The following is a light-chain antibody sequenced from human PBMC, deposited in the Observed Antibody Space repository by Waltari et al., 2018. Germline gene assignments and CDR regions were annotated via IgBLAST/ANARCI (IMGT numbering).Light chain of an antibody. J-gene: IGKJ2*01. CDR1: QSVSSNY. Sequence: DIVLTQSRGTLSLSPGETATLSCRASQSVSSNYLAWYQQKPGQAPSLLIYAASSRATGVPDRISGSGSGTDFTLTLSRLEPEDFAVYYCQQHGTSPYTFGQGTKLQIK. V-gene: IGKV3-20*01. CDR3: QQHGTSPYT. CDR2: AAS.